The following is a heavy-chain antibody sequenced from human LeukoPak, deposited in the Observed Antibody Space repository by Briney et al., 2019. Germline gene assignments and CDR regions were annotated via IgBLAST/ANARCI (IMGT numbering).Heavy chain of an antibody. CDR2: IYSSGST. Sequence: SETLSLTCSVSGGSISSYYWSWIRQPAGKGLEWIGRIYSSGSTNYNPSLKSRVTISEDTSKNQFSLKLTSVTAADTAVYYCARDLFTSSWYRWFDPWGQGTLVTVSS. V-gene: IGHV4-4*07. CDR1: GGSISSYY. CDR3: ARDLFTSSWYRWFDP. J-gene: IGHJ5*02. D-gene: IGHD6-13*01.